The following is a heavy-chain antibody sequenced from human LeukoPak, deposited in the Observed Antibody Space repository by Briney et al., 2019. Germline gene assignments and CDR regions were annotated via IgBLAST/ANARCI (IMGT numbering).Heavy chain of an antibody. CDR2: IYYSGST. CDR3: ARHPREMQNRLRYFDL. Sequence: PSETLSLTCTVSGGSISSYYWSWIRQPPGKGLEWIGYIYYSGSTNYNPSLESRVTISVDTSKNQFSLKLSSVTAADTAVYYCARHPREMQNRLRYFDLWGRGTLVTVSS. J-gene: IGHJ2*01. CDR1: GGSISSYY. V-gene: IGHV4-59*08.